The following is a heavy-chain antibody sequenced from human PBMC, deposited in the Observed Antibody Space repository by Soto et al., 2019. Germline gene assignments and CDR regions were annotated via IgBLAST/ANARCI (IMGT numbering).Heavy chain of an antibody. CDR1: GVSLSSYY. CDR2: IYYSGIT. J-gene: IGHJ6*02. CDR3: ARYQSNYYYGMDV. Sequence: PWETLSITCTVSGVSLSSYYCSWIRQPPGKGLEWIGYIYYSGITNYNPSLKSRVTISVDTSKNQFSLKLSSVTAADTAVYYCARYQSNYYYGMDVWGQGTTVTVSS. V-gene: IGHV4-59*01.